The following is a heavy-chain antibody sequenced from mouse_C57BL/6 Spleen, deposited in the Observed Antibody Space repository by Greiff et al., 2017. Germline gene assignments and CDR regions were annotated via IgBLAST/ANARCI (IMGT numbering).Heavy chain of an antibody. CDR3: ARRAPTGTFDY. D-gene: IGHD4-1*02. Sequence: QVQLQQSGAELVKPGASVKISCKASGYAFSSYWLNWVKQRPGKGLEWIGQIYPGDGDTNYNGKFKGKATLTADKSSSTAYMQLSSLTSEDSAVYFCARRAPTGTFDYWGQGTTLTVSS. V-gene: IGHV1-80*01. J-gene: IGHJ2*01. CDR1: GYAFSSYW. CDR2: IYPGDGDT.